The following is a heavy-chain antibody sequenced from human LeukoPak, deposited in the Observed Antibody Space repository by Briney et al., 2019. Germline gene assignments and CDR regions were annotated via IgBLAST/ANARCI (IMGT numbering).Heavy chain of an antibody. CDR2: ISSSGNTI. Sequence: GGSLRLSCAASGFTFSDYYMSWIRQAPGKGLEWVSYISSSGNTIYYADSVKGRFTISRDNAKNSLYLQMNSLRAEDTAVYYCARDQYYYGSPTDYWGQGTLVTVSS. V-gene: IGHV3-11*04. CDR1: GFTFSDYY. D-gene: IGHD3-10*01. CDR3: ARDQYYYGSPTDY. J-gene: IGHJ4*02.